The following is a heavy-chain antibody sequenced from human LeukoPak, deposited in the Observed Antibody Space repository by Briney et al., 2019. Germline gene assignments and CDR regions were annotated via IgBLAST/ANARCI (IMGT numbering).Heavy chain of an antibody. CDR1: GGSMSGYF. J-gene: IGHJ6*02. CDR2: IYYSGST. D-gene: IGHD1-26*01. V-gene: IGHV4-59*01. Sequence: SETLSLTCTVSGGSMSGYFWSWIRQPPGKGLEWIGYIYYSGSTNYNPSLKSRVTISVDTSKNQFSLKLSSVTAADTAVYYCAREGELLSGMDVWGQGTTVTVSS. CDR3: AREGELLSGMDV.